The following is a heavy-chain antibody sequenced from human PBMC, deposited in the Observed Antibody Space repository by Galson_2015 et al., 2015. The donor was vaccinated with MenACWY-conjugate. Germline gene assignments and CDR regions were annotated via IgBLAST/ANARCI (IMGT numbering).Heavy chain of an antibody. V-gene: IGHV3-11*06. CDR2: ISSSSSYT. J-gene: IGHJ6*03. Sequence: SLRLSCAASGFTFSDYYMSWIRQAPGKGLEWVSYISSSSSYTNYADSVKGRFTISRDNAKNSLYLQMNSLRAEDTAVYYCARDRGRGYYYMDVWGKGTTVTVSS. D-gene: IGHD3-16*01. CDR3: ARDRGRGYYYMDV. CDR1: GFTFSDYY.